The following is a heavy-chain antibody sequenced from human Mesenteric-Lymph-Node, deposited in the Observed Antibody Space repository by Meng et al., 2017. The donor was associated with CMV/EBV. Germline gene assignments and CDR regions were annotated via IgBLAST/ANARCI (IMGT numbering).Heavy chain of an antibody. CDR1: AFTFSSYS. V-gene: IGHV3-21*01. Sequence: GESLKISCAASAFTFSSYSMTWVRQAPGKGLEWVSSISSGSNYIYYADSVKGRFTISRDNAKNSLYLQMNSLRVEDTAVYYCAREGMTTADFDFWGQGTLVTVSS. D-gene: IGHD1-14*01. CDR2: ISSGSNYI. CDR3: AREGMTTADFDF. J-gene: IGHJ4*02.